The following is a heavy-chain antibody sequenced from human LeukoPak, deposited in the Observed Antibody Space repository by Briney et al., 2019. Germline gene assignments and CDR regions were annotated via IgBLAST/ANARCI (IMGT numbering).Heavy chain of an antibody. Sequence: GGSLRLSCGASGFLFSDYTMNWVRQAPGKGLEWVSSVSYSGTDTFYADSVRGRFTISKDNPKNSLYLQMDNLRVDDSALYYCVRDLRFIGGSDWFDPWGQGTQVIVSS. J-gene: IGHJ5*02. CDR1: GFLFSDYT. CDR2: VSYSGTDT. CDR3: VRDLRFIGGSDWFDP. V-gene: IGHV3-21*01. D-gene: IGHD3-3*01.